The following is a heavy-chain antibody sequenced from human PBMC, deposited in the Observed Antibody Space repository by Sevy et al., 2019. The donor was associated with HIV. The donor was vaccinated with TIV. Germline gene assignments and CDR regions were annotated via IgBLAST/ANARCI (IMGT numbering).Heavy chain of an antibody. CDR1: GFTFTNYG. CDR2: ISNSGANT. J-gene: IGHJ4*02. D-gene: IGHD6-19*01. CDR3: AKEWTLLSDWYGEFDY. V-gene: IGHV3-23*01. Sequence: GGSLRLSCAASGFTFTNYGMHWVRQAPGKGLEWVSGISNSGANTYYADSVRGRFTVSRDNSKNTVYLQLNSLIAEDTAIYYCAKEWTLLSDWYGEFDYWGQGTLVTVSS.